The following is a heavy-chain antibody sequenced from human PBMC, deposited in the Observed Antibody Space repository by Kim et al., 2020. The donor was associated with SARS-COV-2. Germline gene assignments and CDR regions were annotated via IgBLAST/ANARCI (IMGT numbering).Heavy chain of an antibody. CDR2: IYYSGST. J-gene: IGHJ6*02. V-gene: IGHV4-31*03. CDR1: GGSISSGGYY. CDR3: AREVRPAQLWVNSSYYGMGL. Sequence: SETLSLTCTVSGGSISSGGYYWSWIRQHPGKGLEWIGYIYYSGSTYYNPSLKSRVTISVDTSKNQFSLKLSSVTAADTAVYYCAREVRPAQLWVNSSYYGMGLWGQEATVTDSS. D-gene: IGHD5-18*01.